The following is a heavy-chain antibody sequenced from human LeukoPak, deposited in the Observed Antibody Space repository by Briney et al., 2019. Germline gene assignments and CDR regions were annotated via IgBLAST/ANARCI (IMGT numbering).Heavy chain of an antibody. CDR2: INTSGGTT. Sequence: GGSLRLSCAASGFTFSSYGMSWVRQAPEKGLEWVSGINTSGGTTYYADSVKGRFTISRDNSKNTLYLQMNSLRADDTAAYYCAKDPPTVMANAFHIWGQGTMVTVSS. V-gene: IGHV3-23*01. CDR1: GFTFSSYG. J-gene: IGHJ3*02. D-gene: IGHD5-18*01. CDR3: AKDPPTVMANAFHI.